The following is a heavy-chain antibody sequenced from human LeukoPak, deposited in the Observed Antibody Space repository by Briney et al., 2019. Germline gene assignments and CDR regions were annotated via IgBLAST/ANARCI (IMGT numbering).Heavy chain of an antibody. V-gene: IGHV3-23*01. CDR3: AKDQWVVRFLEWLPDYYFDY. CDR1: GFTFSSYA. D-gene: IGHD3-3*01. J-gene: IGHJ4*02. Sequence: GGSLRLSCAASGFTFSSYAMSWVRQAPGKGLEWVSAISGSGGSTYYADSVKGRFTISRDNSKNTLYLQMNSLGAEDTAVYYCAKDQWVVRFLEWLPDYYFDYWGQGTLVTVSS. CDR2: ISGSGGST.